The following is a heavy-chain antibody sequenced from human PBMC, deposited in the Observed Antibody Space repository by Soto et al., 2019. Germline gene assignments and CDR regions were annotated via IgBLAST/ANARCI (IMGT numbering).Heavy chain of an antibody. D-gene: IGHD4-17*01. CDR3: ARRRVSDVSLRYGPYDMDV. V-gene: IGHV4-39*01. Sequence: ASETLSLTCTVSGVSISGSRYYWGWIRQPPGRGLEWIGNIYYSGSTYYTPALKSRVTLSVDTSKNQFSLNLNPVTAADTAVYYCARRRVSDVSLRYGPYDMDVWGQGTKVTVSS. J-gene: IGHJ6*02. CDR1: GVSISGSRYY. CDR2: IYYSGST.